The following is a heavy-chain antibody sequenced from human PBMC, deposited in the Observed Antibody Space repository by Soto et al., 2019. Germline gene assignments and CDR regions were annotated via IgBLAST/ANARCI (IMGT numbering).Heavy chain of an antibody. Sequence: GASVKVSCKASGYTFTGYYMHWVRQAPGQGLEWMGWINPNSGGTNYAQKFQGWVTMTRDTSISTAYMELSRLRSDDTAVYYCARSGYDFWSGYYTDYYYGMDVWGQGTTVTVSS. D-gene: IGHD3-3*01. V-gene: IGHV1-2*04. J-gene: IGHJ6*02. CDR1: GYTFTGYY. CDR3: ARSGYDFWSGYYTDYYYGMDV. CDR2: INPNSGGT.